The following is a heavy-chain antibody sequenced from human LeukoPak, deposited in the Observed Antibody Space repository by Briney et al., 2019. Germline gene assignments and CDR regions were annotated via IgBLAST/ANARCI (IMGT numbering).Heavy chain of an antibody. D-gene: IGHD6-19*01. CDR3: ARSYSSGWYYFDY. CDR2: ISATSGYT. V-gene: IGHV3-21*05. CDR1: GFTFSSYG. J-gene: IGHJ4*02. Sequence: PGGSLRLSCAASGFTFSSYGMHWVRQAPGKGLEWVSYISATSGYTNYPDSVKGRFTISRDNAKNSLYLQMNSLRAEDTAVYFCARSYSSGWYYFDYWGQGTLVTVSS.